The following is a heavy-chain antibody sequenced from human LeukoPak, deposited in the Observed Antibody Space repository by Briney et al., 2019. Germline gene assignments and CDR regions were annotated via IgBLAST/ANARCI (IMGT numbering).Heavy chain of an antibody. CDR2: INWNGGST. Sequence: PGGSLRLSCAASGFTVSSNYINWVRQAPGKGLEWVSGINWNGGSTGYADSVKGRFTISRDNSKNTLYLQMNSLRAEDTAVYYCARKTDSGGQGDYWGPGTLVTVSS. V-gene: IGHV3-53*01. CDR1: GFTVSSNY. D-gene: IGHD3-22*01. CDR3: ARKTDSGGQGDY. J-gene: IGHJ4*02.